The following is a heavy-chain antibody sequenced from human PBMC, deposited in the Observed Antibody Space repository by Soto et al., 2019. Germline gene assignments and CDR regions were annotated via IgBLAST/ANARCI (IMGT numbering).Heavy chain of an antibody. CDR3: VRDYGAKLSSS. Sequence: SVEGACKASGGTFSRDRINWVRQGPGQRVEWGGGVVPIYRAADYAQKFQGRVTITAGXXXRXXXMXLRXLKXPDTGVYYCVRDYGAKLSSSWGQGTLFTVSS. J-gene: IGHJ4*02. CDR2: VVPIYRAA. CDR1: GGTFSRDR. V-gene: IGHV1-69*01. D-gene: IGHD6-13*01.